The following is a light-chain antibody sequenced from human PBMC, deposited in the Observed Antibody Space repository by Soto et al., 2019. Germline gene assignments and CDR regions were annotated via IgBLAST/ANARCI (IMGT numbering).Light chain of an antibody. CDR1: SSNVGAYNY. V-gene: IGLV2-8*01. Sequence: QSALTQPPSASGSPGQSVTISCTGTSSNVGAYNYVSWYQQHPGKAPKLMIYEVTKRPSGVPDRVSGSKSGSTASLTVSGLQAEDEADYYCSSWTGNNFVVFSGGTKLTVL. CDR3: SSWTGNNFVV. J-gene: IGLJ2*01. CDR2: EVT.